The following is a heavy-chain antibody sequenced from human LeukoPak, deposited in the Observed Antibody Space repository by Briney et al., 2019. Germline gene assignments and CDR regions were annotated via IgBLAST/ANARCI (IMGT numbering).Heavy chain of an antibody. Sequence: GGSLRLSCAASGFTFSSYGMHWVRQAPGKGLEWVAFIRYDGSNKYYADSVKGRLTISRDNSKNTLYLQMTSLQGDDTAVYYCAKEKNSYSSSSGQVYWGQGTLVTVSS. CDR1: GFTFSSYG. V-gene: IGHV3-30*02. CDR3: AKEKNSYSSSSGQVY. J-gene: IGHJ4*02. CDR2: IRYDGSNK. D-gene: IGHD6-6*01.